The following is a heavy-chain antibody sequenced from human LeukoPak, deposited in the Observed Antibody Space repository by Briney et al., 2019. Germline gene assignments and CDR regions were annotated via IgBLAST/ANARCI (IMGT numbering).Heavy chain of an antibody. CDR1: GDSVSRNSVT. CDR2: TYYRSKWYS. J-gene: IGHJ4*02. V-gene: IGHV6-1*01. CDR3: ARFMSPMKYFDY. D-gene: IGHD3-22*01. Sequence: SQTLSLTCAISGDSVSRNSVTWDWIRQSPSRGLEWLGRTYYRSKWYSDYAVSVKSRMTINPDTSNNQFSLQLNSVTPEDTAVYYCARFMSPMKYFDYWGQGTLVTVSS.